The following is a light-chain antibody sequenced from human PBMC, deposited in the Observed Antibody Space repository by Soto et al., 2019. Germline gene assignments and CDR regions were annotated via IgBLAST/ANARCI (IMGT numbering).Light chain of an antibody. Sequence: EIVLTQSPGTLSLSPGDRATLSCRASQTIGRNFLAWYQQKPGQGPRLLIYGASIRATGIPDRFSVSGSGTDFTLTISRLEPEDRGMYFCQHYASLPTTFGQGTKLEIK. CDR2: GAS. CDR3: QHYASLPTT. V-gene: IGKV3-20*01. J-gene: IGKJ2*01. CDR1: QTIGRNF.